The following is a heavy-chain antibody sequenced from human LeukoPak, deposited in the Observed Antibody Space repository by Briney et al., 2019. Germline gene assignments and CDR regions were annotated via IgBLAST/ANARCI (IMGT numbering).Heavy chain of an antibody. Sequence: GESLKTSCKGSGYSFANYWIGWVRQMPGKGLEWMGIVHPAASDTRYSPSFQGHVSISVDKSISTAYLQWSSLKASDTAIYFCATAVSVAVDYWGQGTLVTVSS. CDR1: GYSFANYW. D-gene: IGHD4-23*01. CDR3: ATAVSVAVDY. J-gene: IGHJ4*02. V-gene: IGHV5-51*01. CDR2: VHPAASDT.